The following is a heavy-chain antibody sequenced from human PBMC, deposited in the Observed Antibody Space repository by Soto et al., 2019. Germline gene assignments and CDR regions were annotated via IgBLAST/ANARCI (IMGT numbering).Heavy chain of an antibody. CDR3: VRDGTKTLRDWFDP. D-gene: IGHD1-1*01. CDR1: GASISGFY. J-gene: IGHJ5*02. CDR2: TYATGTT. Sequence: PSETLSLTCTVSGASISGFYWSWIRKSAGKGLEWIGRTYATGTTDYNPSLKSRVMMSVDTSKKQFSLKLRSVTAADTAVYYCVRDGTKTLRDWFDPWGQGISVTV. V-gene: IGHV4-4*07.